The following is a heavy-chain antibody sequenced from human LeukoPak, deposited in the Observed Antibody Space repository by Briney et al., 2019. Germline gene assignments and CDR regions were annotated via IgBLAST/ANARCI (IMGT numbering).Heavy chain of an antibody. CDR3: ASSEATTTPPPYGMDV. CDR2: INHSGST. V-gene: IGHV4-34*01. J-gene: IGHJ6*02. Sequence: PSETLSLTCAVYGGSFSGYYWSWIRQPPGKGLEWIGEINHSGSTNYNPSLKSRVTISVDTSKNQFSLKLSSVTAADTAVYYCASSEATTTPPPYGMDVWGQGTTVTVSS. CDR1: GGSFSGYY. D-gene: IGHD5-12*01.